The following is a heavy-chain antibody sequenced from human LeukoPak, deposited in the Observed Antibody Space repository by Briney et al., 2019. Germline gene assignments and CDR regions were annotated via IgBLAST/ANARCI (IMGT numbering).Heavy chain of an antibody. J-gene: IGHJ6*02. D-gene: IGHD2-21*02. CDR2: ISYDGNNE. V-gene: IGHV3-30*03. Sequence: GGSLRLSCPASGFTFSSYAIHWVRQAPGKGLEWLALISYDGNNELYADSVRGRFSISRDNSKNMLFLQMNSLGPDDTAVYFCAREYGDLNFYYYTMDVWGQGTTVTVSS. CDR1: GFTFSSYA. CDR3: AREYGDLNFYYYTMDV.